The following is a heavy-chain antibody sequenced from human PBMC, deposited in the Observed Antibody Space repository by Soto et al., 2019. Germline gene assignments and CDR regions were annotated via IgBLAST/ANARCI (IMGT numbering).Heavy chain of an antibody. CDR1: VGSVKSDGYY. CDR2: IDYTGNT. D-gene: IGHD3-22*01. CDR3: ARDLGSNQWFFGQ. Sequence: SLTCRVSVGSVKSDGYYWTWIRQHPGKGPEWIGYIDYTGNTYFNPSLESRLAMDLDPTKNQFSLKLTSVTAADAAVYFCARDLGSNQWFFGQWGPGVLVTV. V-gene: IGHV4-31*03. J-gene: IGHJ4*02.